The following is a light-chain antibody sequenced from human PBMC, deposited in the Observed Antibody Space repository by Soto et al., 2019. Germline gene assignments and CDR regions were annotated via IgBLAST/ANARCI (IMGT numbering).Light chain of an antibody. Sequence: EIVLTQSPGTLSLSPGERATLSCRASQSVSNNYLAWYQQKPGQAPRRLIYGASSRATGIPNRFSGSGSETEFTLTISGLQSEDSGVYYCLQHYSWPWTFGQGTKVDIK. CDR3: LQHYSWPWT. J-gene: IGKJ1*01. CDR2: GAS. CDR1: QSVSNNY. V-gene: IGKV3-20*01.